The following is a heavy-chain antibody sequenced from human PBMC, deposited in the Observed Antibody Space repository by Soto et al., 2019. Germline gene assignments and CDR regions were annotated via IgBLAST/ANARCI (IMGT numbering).Heavy chain of an antibody. Sequence: PSETLSRTCAVSGDSVSNDNYYWSWIRQPPGKGLEWIGYIYYSGTTNYNSYLKSRLSLSVDMSKNQFSLKLASVTAADTAVYFCARSQRGRTAFTFDYWGQGALVTVSS. J-gene: IGHJ4*02. CDR1: GDSVSNDNYY. CDR2: IYYSGTT. CDR3: ARSQRGRTAFTFDY. D-gene: IGHD3-16*01. V-gene: IGHV4-61*01.